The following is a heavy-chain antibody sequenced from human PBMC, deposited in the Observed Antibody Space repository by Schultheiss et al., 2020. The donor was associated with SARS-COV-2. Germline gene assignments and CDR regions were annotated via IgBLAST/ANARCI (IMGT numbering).Heavy chain of an antibody. CDR2: IKLDGSQK. J-gene: IGHJ4*02. D-gene: IGHD6-13*01. Sequence: GGSLRLSCAASGFTFSSYAMSWVRQAPGKGLEWVANIKLDGSQKNYVDSVKGRFTISRDNAKNSLYLQMNSLRAEDTAVYYCARDGRQAAAGTSYWGQGTLVTVSS. CDR1: GFTFSSYA. V-gene: IGHV3-7*01. CDR3: ARDGRQAAAGTSY.